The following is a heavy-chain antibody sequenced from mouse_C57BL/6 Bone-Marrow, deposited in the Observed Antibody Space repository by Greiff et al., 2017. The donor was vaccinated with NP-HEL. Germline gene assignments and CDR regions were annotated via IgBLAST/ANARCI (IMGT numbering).Heavy chain of an antibody. CDR1: GYTFTSYG. D-gene: IGHD2-4*01. J-gene: IGHJ3*01. Sequence: QVQLQQSGAELARPGASVKLSCKASGYTFTSYGISWVKQRTGQGLEWIGEIYPRSGNTYYNEKFKGKATLTADKSSSTAYMELRSLTSEDSAVYFCARGGLRLVGWFAYWGQGTLVTVSA. CDR2: IYPRSGNT. V-gene: IGHV1-81*01. CDR3: ARGGLRLVGWFAY.